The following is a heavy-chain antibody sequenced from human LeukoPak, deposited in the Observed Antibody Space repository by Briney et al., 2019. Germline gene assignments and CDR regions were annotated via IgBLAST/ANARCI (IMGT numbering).Heavy chain of an antibody. J-gene: IGHJ4*02. CDR2: IRSKANSYAT. CDR1: GFTFSGSA. Sequence: GGSLRLACAASGFTFSGSAMHWVRQASGKGLEWVGRIRSKANSYATAYAASVKGRFTISRDDSKNTAYLQMNSLKTEDTAVYYCTSLSLVGATYYFDYWSQGTLVTVSS. V-gene: IGHV3-73*01. D-gene: IGHD1-26*01. CDR3: TSLSLVGATYYFDY.